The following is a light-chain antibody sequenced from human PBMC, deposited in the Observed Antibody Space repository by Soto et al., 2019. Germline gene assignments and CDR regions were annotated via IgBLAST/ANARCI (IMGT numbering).Light chain of an antibody. CDR1: SSNIGNNY. CDR3: GTWDNSLSLPYV. J-gene: IGLJ1*01. CDR2: ENN. Sequence: PSTSIFSAPGDDVSISSSGSSSNIGNNYVSWYQQLPGTAPKLLIFENNKRPSGIPDRFSASKSGTSATLAITGLQTGDAADYYCGTWDNSLSLPYVFGTGTKVTVL. V-gene: IGLV1-51*02.